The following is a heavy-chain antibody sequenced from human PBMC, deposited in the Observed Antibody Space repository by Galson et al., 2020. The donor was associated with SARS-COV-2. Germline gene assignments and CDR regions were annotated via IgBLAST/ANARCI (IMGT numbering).Heavy chain of an antibody. CDR3: ARLPPSRNARLGEPEGP. Sequence: GGSLRLSCAASGFTFSSYWMQWVRQAPGKGLVWVSRINNDGRSTTYADSVKGRFTISRDNAKNTLYLQMNSLRAEDTAVYYCARLPPSRNARLGEPEGPWGQGTLVTVSS. D-gene: IGHD3-16*01. J-gene: IGHJ5*02. CDR2: INNDGRST. CDR1: GFTFSSYW. V-gene: IGHV3-74*01.